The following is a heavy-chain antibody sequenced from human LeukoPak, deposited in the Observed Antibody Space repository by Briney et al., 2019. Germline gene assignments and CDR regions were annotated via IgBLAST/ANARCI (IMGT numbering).Heavy chain of an antibody. D-gene: IGHD6-13*01. Sequence: PGGSLRLSCAASGFTFSSYWMHWVRQAPGKGLVWVSRINSDGSDTIYADSVKGRFTFSRDNAKNTLYLQMNSLRAEDTAVYYCAKELKISAAGQDFDYWGQGTLVTVSS. CDR1: GFTFSSYW. J-gene: IGHJ4*02. CDR2: INSDGSDT. CDR3: AKELKISAAGQDFDY. V-gene: IGHV3-74*01.